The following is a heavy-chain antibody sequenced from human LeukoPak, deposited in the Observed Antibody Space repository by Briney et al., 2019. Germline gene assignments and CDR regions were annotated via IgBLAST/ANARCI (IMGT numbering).Heavy chain of an antibody. CDR3: VSAAGPFDN. Sequence: GGSLRLSCAASGLMFSSYGMHWVRQAPGKGLEWVAVIWSDGSNKYYADSVRGRFTISRDNPKNTVYLQMNNLRVDDTALYYGVSAAGPFDNWGQGTLVTVSS. D-gene: IGHD6-13*01. CDR1: GLMFSSYG. J-gene: IGHJ4*02. V-gene: IGHV3-33*01. CDR2: IWSDGSNK.